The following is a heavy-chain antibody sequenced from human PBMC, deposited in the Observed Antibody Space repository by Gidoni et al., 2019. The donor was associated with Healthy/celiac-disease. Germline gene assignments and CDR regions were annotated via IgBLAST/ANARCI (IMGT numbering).Heavy chain of an antibody. CDR3: ARDSYGDYNRYYYYGMDV. Sequence: QVQLQESGPGLVQPSETLSLTCTVSGGSISSYYWSWIRQPPGKGLEWIGYIYYSGSTNYNPSLKSRVTISVDTSKNQFSLKLSSVTAADTAVYYCARDSYGDYNRYYYYGMDVWGQGTTVTVSS. D-gene: IGHD4-17*01. V-gene: IGHV4-59*01. CDR1: GGSISSYY. J-gene: IGHJ6*02. CDR2: IYYSGST.